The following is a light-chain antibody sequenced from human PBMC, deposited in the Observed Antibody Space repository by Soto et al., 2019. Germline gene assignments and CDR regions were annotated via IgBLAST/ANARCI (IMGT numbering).Light chain of an antibody. V-gene: IGLV2-11*01. CDR1: SSDVGGYDY. Sequence: QSALTQPRSVSGSPGQSVAISCTGTSSDVGGYDYVSWFQQHPGKAPKLMIYDVSKRPSGVPDRFSGSKSGNTASLTISGLQPEDEADYYCCSYAGSPYVFGTGTKVTVL. J-gene: IGLJ1*01. CDR3: CSYAGSPYV. CDR2: DVS.